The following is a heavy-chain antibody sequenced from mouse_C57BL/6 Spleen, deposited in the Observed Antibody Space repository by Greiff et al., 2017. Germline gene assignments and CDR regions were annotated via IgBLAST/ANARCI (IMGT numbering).Heavy chain of an antibody. CDR2: IYPSDSET. CDR3: AREEGYLDD. J-gene: IGHJ1*03. Sequence: VQLQQSGAELVRPGSSVKLSCKASGYTFTSYWMDWVKQRPGQGLEWIGNIYPSDSETHYNQKFKDKATLTVDKSSSTAYMQLSSLTSEDSAVYDYAREEGYLDDWGTGTTVTVSS. V-gene: IGHV1-61*01. CDR1: GYTFTSYW.